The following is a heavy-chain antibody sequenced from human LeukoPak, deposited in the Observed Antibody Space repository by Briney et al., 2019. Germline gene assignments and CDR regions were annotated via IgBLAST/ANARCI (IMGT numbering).Heavy chain of an antibody. D-gene: IGHD4-17*01. J-gene: IGHJ4*02. CDR2: IDPSDSYT. CDR3: ARHFYGDYAFDS. CDR1: GYSFTVYW. Sequence: HGESLKISCKGSGYSFTVYWITWVRQMPGKGLEWMGTIDPSDSYTNYSPSFQGRVTISADKSINSAYLQWSSLKTSDSAIYYCARHFYGDYAFDSWGQGTLVTVSS. V-gene: IGHV5-10-1*01.